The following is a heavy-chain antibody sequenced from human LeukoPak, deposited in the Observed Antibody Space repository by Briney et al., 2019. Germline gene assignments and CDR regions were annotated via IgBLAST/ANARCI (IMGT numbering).Heavy chain of an antibody. CDR2: ISGGDRST. CDR1: GFIFSSYA. D-gene: IGHD1-14*01. J-gene: IGHJ4*02. V-gene: IGHV3-23*01. CDR3: ARDVYGSDY. Sequence: GGSLRLSCAASGFIFSSYAMSWVRQAPGKGLEWVSTISGGDRSTYYADSVKGRFTISRDNSQNTLYLQMNSLRAEDTAVYYCARDVYGSDYWGQGTLVTVSS.